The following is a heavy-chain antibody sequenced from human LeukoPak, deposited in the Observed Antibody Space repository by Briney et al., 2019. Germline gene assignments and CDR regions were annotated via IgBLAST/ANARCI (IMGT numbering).Heavy chain of an antibody. CDR2: ITWNSGRV. J-gene: IGHJ4*02. Sequence: GGSLRLSCAASGFTSEDFAIQWFRQAPGKGLEWVSGITWNSGRVTYADAVKGRFTISRDNAKKYLYLQISGLRAEDMALYYCARASGSNRLDYWGQGTLVTVSS. CDR3: ARASGSNRLDY. D-gene: IGHD1-26*01. CDR1: GFTSEDFA. V-gene: IGHV3-9*02.